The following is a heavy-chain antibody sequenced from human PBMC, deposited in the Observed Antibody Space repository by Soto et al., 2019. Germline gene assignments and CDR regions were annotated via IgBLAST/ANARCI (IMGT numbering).Heavy chain of an antibody. CDR3: ARRYGGAFDI. D-gene: IGHD3-10*01. V-gene: IGHV4-59*08. J-gene: IGHJ3*02. CDR2: IYYSGST. CDR1: GGSISSYY. Sequence: QVQLQESGPGLVKPSETLSLTCTVSGGSISSYYWSWIRQPPGKGLEWIGYIYYSGSTNYNPSLKVRLTISVDPSRTQFSLKLSSVTAADTAVYYCARRYGGAFDIWGQGTMVTVSS.